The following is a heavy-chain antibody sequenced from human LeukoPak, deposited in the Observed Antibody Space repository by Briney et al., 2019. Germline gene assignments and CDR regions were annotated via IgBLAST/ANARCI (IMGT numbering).Heavy chain of an antibody. CDR3: ARKGNDYGDCHWFDP. D-gene: IGHD4-17*01. J-gene: IGHJ5*02. CDR1: GFTFSSYG. V-gene: IGHV3-30*02. Sequence: GGSLRLSCAASGFTFSSYGMHWVRQAPGKGLEWVAFIRYDGSNKYYADSVKGRFTISRDNSKNTLYLQMNSLRAEDTAVYYCARKGNDYGDCHWFDPWGQGTLVTVS. CDR2: IRYDGSNK.